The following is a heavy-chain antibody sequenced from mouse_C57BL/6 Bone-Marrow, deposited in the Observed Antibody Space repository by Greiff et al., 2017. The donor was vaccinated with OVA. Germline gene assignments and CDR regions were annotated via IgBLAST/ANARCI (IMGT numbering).Heavy chain of an antibody. CDR3: AKMRYDYDAWFAY. D-gene: IGHD2-4*01. J-gene: IGHJ3*01. CDR1: GFSLTSYG. Sequence: VQLQQSGPGLVQPSQSLSITCTVSGFSLTSYGVHWVRQSPGKGLEWLGVIWRGGSTDYNAAFMSRLSITKDNSKSQVFFKMNSLQADDTAIYYCAKMRYDYDAWFAYWGQGTLVTVSA. CDR2: IWRGGST. V-gene: IGHV2-5*01.